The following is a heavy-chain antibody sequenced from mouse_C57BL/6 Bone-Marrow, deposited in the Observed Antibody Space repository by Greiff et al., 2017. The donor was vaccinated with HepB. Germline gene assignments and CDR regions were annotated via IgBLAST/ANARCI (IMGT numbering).Heavy chain of an antibody. CDR1: GYTFTSYW. CDR3: ARAGGSPHAMDY. Sequence: VQLQQSGAELVKPGASVKLSCKASGYTFTSYWMQWVKQRPGQGLEWIGEIDPSDSYTNYNQKFKGKATLTVDTSSSTAYMQLSSLTSEDSAVYYCARAGGSPHAMDYWGQGTSVTVSS. J-gene: IGHJ4*01. V-gene: IGHV1-50*01. CDR2: IDPSDSYT.